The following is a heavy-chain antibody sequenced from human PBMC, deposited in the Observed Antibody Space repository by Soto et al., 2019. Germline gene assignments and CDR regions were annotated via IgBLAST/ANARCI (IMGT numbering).Heavy chain of an antibody. CDR2: IYYSGST. CDR3: ARGGELQTSY. CDR1: GGSISSGGYY. V-gene: IGHV4-31*03. J-gene: IGHJ4*02. Sequence: SETLSLTCTVSGGSISSGGYYWSWIRQHPGKGLEWIGYIYYSGSTYYNPSLKSRVTISVDTSKNQFSLKLSSVTAADTAVYYCARGGELQTSYWGKGNMVTVSS. D-gene: IGHD1-26*01.